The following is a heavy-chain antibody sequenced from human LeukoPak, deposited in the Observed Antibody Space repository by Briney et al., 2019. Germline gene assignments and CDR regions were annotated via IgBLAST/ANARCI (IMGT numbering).Heavy chain of an antibody. J-gene: IGHJ6*04. V-gene: IGHV1-69*06. CDR3: ARQVVPADYYYYYGMDV. CDR2: IIPIFGTA. CDR1: GGTFSSYA. D-gene: IGHD2-2*01. Sequence: GASVKVPCKASGGTFSSYAISWVRQAPGQGLEWMGGIIPIFGTANYAQKFQGRVTITADKSTSTAYTELSSLRSEDTAVYYCARQVVPADYYYYYGMDVWGKGTTVTVSS.